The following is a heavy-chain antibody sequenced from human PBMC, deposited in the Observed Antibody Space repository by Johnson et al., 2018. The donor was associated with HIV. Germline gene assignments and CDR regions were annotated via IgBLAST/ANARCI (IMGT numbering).Heavy chain of an antibody. CDR3: ARDEPTDDAFDI. CDR1: GFTFSDAW. CDR2: ISWNSGSI. Sequence: MQLVESGGGLVKPGGSLRLSCAASGFTFSDAWMSWVRQAPGRGLEWVSGISWNSGSIGYADSVKGRFTISRDNSKNTLYLQMGSLRAEDMAVYYCARDEPTDDAFDIWGQGTMVTVSS. J-gene: IGHJ3*02. V-gene: IGHV3-64*07.